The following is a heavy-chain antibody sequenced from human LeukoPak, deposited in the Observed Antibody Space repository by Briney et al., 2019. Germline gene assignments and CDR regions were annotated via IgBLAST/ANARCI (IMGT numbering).Heavy chain of an antibody. CDR3: ARDRLRAPHYYYYGMDV. CDR1: GFTFSSYA. J-gene: IGHJ6*02. CDR2: IYSGGST. Sequence: PGGSLRLSCAASGFTFSSYAMSWVRQAPGKGLEWVSVIYSGGSTYYADSVKGRFTISRDNSKNTLYLQMNSLRAEDTAVYYCARDRLRAPHYYYYGMDVWGQGTTVTVSS. V-gene: IGHV3-53*01.